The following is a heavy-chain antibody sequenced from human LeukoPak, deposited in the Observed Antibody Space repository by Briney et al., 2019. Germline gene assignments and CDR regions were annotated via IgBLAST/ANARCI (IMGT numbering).Heavy chain of an antibody. D-gene: IGHD1-7*01. V-gene: IGHV3-23*01. CDR1: GFTFSSYA. CDR3: AKASAGTTSSFDY. Sequence: PGGSLRLSCAASGFTFSSYAMSWVRQAPGKGLGWVSAISGSGGSTYYADSVKGRFTISRDNSKNTLYLQMNSLRAEDTAVYYCAKASAGTTSSFDYWGQGTLVTVSS. J-gene: IGHJ4*02. CDR2: ISGSGGST.